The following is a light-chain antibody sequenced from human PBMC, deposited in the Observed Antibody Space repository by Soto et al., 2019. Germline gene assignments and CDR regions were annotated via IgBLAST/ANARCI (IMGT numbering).Light chain of an antibody. CDR2: DVS. CDR1: RSDVGGYNY. V-gene: IGLV2-14*03. J-gene: IGLJ1*01. CDR3: SSYTSSSLYV. Sequence: QSALTQPASVSGSPGQSITISCTGTRSDVGGYNYVSWYQQHPGKAPKLMIYDVSNRPSGVSNRFSGSKSGNTASLTISGLQAEDEAAYYCSSYTSSSLYVFGTGTKLTVL.